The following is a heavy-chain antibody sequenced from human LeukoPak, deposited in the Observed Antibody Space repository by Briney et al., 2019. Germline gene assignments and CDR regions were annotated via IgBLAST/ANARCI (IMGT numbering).Heavy chain of an antibody. CDR2: IYHSGST. CDR1: GYSISSGYS. J-gene: IGHJ4*02. V-gene: IGHV4-38-2*02. Sequence: SETLSLTCTVSGYSISSGYSWGWIRQPPGKGLEWIGSIYHSGSTYYNPSLKSRVTISVDTSKNQFSLKLSSVTAADTAVYYCASVTPYYYDSSGYDYWGQGTLVTVSS. CDR3: ASVTPYYYDSSGYDY. D-gene: IGHD3-22*01.